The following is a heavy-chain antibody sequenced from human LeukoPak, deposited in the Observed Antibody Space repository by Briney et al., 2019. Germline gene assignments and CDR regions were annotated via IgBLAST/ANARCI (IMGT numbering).Heavy chain of an antibody. CDR1: GFTFSNYAM. V-gene: IGHV4-4*02. CDR2: IYHSGST. CDR3: ARVVTTFYYYYYYMDV. Sequence: GSLRLSCAASGFTFSNYAMNWVRQPPGKGLEWIGEIYHSGSTNYNPSLKSRVTISVDKSKNQFSLKLSSVTAADTAVYYCARVVTTFYYYYYYMDVWGKGTTVTVSS. J-gene: IGHJ6*03. D-gene: IGHD4-23*01.